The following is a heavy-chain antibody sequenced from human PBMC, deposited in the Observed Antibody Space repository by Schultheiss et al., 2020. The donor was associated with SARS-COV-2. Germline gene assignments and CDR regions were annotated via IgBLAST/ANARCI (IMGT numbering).Heavy chain of an antibody. CDR2: INPNSGGT. V-gene: IGHV1-2*02. CDR3: AYSIAAAGTNFY. J-gene: IGHJ4*02. CDR1: GYTFTGYY. D-gene: IGHD6-13*01. Sequence: ASVKVSCKASGYTFTGYYMHWVRQAPGQGLEWMRWINPNSGGTNYAQKFQGRVTMTRDTSISTAYMELSRLRSDDTAVYYCAYSIAAAGTNFYWGQGTLVTVSS.